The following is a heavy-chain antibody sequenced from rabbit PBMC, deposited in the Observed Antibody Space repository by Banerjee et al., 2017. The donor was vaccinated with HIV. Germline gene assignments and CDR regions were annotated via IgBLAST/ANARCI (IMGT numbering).Heavy chain of an antibody. CDR1: GFDFSSNA. CDR2: IYGDSSGTT. CDR3: ARGYGIYSDYYDL. Sequence: QEQLEESGGDLVKPGGTLTLTCTASGFDFSSNAMCWVRQAPGKGLEWIACIYGDSSGTTYYANWAKGRFTSSKSSSTTVTLQMTSLTAADTATYFCARGYGIYSDYYDLWGPGTLVTVS. J-gene: IGHJ4*01. V-gene: IGHV1S45*01. D-gene: IGHD1-1*01.